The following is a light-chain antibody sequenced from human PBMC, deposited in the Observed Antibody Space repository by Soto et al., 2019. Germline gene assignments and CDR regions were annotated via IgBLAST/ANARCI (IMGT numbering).Light chain of an antibody. J-gene: IGKJ3*01. V-gene: IGKV3-11*01. CDR1: QSIRNY. CDR3: QQRSNWPLT. Sequence: EIVLPQSPATLSLSAGERANLSCRASQSIRNYLAWYQQKPGQSPRPLIYDASNRATDVPARFSGSGSGTDFTLTISSLEPEDFAVYVCQQRSNWPLTFGPGTKVDIK. CDR2: DAS.